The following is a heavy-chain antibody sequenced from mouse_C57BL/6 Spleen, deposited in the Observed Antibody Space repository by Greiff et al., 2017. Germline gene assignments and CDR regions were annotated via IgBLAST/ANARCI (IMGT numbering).Heavy chain of an antibody. CDR2: IDPSDSET. CDR1: GYTFTSYW. Sequence: VQLQQPGAELVRPGSSVKLSCKASGYTFTSYWMHWVKQRPIQGLEWIGNIDPSDSETHYNQKFKDKATLTVDKSSSTAYMQLSSLTSEDSAVYYCARYDYDGEGMFAYWGQGTLVTVSA. J-gene: IGHJ3*01. V-gene: IGHV1-52*01. CDR3: ARYDYDGEGMFAY. D-gene: IGHD2-4*01.